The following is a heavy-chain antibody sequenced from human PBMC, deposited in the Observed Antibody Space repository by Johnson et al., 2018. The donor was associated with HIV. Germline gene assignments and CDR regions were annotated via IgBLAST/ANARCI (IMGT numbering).Heavy chain of an antibody. CDR1: GFTFSSYG. V-gene: IGHV3-NL1*01. J-gene: IGHJ3*02. D-gene: IGHD2-2*01. CDR3: AKDGAMAFDI. Sequence: QLVESGGGVVQPGRSLRLSCAASGFTFSSYGMHWVRQAPGKGLEWVSVIYSGGSTYYADSVKGRFTISRDKSKNTLYLQMNSLRAEDTAVYYCAKDGAMAFDIWGQGTLVTVSS. CDR2: IYSGGST.